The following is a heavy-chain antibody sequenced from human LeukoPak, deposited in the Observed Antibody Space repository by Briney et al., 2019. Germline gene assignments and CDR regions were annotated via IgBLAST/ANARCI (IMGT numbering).Heavy chain of an antibody. CDR2: IIPILGIA. V-gene: IGHV1-69*04. D-gene: IGHD3-3*01. J-gene: IGHJ5*02. Sequence: ASVKVSCKASGGTFSSYAISWVRQAPGQGLEWMGRIIPILGIANYAQKFQGRVTITADKSTSTAYKELSSLRSEDTAVYYCARDLWSGWSTLNWFDPWGQGTLVTVSS. CDR3: ARDLWSGWSTLNWFDP. CDR1: GGTFSSYA.